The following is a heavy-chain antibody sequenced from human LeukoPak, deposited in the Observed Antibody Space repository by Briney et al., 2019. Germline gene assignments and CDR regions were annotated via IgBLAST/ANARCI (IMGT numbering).Heavy chain of an antibody. Sequence: AETLSLTCSVSGRSIRGYYGSWIRHPAGKGLEGIGRIYSSGSTNYNPSLKNRVTMSVDTTKKHFSVELSSVTAADTALYYCARDYDYWGQGTLVTVSS. CDR1: GRSIRGYY. V-gene: IGHV4-4*07. CDR3: ARDYDY. CDR2: IYSSGST. J-gene: IGHJ4*02.